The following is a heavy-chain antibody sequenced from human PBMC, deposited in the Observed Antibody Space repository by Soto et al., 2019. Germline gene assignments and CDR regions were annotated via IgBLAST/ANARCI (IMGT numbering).Heavy chain of an antibody. J-gene: IGHJ5*02. CDR1: GASIISSSYY. D-gene: IGHD6-19*01. CDR3: ARERLAVAGKGGWFDP. Sequence: LSLTCTVSGASIISSSYYWGWIRQPPGKGLEWIGSINYSGSTYYNPSLKSRVTISADTSKNQFSLKLRSVTAADTAVYYCARERLAVAGKGGWFDPWGQETLVTVSS. CDR2: INYSGST. V-gene: IGHV4-39*02.